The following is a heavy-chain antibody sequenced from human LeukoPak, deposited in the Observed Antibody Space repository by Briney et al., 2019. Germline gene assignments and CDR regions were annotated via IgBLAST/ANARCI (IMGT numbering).Heavy chain of an antibody. Sequence: PGGSLRLSCAASGFTFSTYSMNWVRQAPGKGLEWVSAISGSGGSTYYADSVKGRFTISRDNSKNTLYLQMNSLRAEDTAVYYCAKESGRGWLVPDAFDIWGQGTMVTVSS. CDR2: ISGSGGST. J-gene: IGHJ3*02. V-gene: IGHV3-23*01. CDR3: AKESGRGWLVPDAFDI. D-gene: IGHD6-19*01. CDR1: GFTFSTYS.